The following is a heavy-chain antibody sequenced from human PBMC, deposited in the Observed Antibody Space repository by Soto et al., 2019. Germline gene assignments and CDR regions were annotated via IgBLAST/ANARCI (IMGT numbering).Heavy chain of an antibody. CDR1: GFTFSSYG. Sequence: QVQLVESGGGVVQPGRSLRLSCAASGFTFSSYGMHWVRQAPGKRLEWVAVIWYDGSNKYYADSVKGRFTISRDNSKNTPYLQMNSLRAEDTAVYFCARDKGDGYNYADYWGQGTLVTVSS. J-gene: IGHJ4*02. CDR2: IWYDGSNK. V-gene: IGHV3-33*01. CDR3: ARDKGDGYNYADY. D-gene: IGHD5-12*01.